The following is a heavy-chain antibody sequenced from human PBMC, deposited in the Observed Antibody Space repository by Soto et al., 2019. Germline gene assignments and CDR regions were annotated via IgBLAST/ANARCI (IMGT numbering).Heavy chain of an antibody. Sequence: SETLSLTCAVYGGSFSGYYWSWIRQPPGKGLEWIGEINHSGSTNYNPSLKSRVTISVDTSKNQFSLKLSSVTAADTAVYYCARVHGSYGMDVWGQGTTVTVSS. CDR3: ARVHGSYGMDV. CDR1: GGSFSGYY. CDR2: INHSGST. J-gene: IGHJ6*02. V-gene: IGHV4-34*01.